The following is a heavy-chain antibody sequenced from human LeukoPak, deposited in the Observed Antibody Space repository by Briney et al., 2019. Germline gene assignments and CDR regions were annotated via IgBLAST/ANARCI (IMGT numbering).Heavy chain of an antibody. D-gene: IGHD3-10*01. CDR3: ARAYYYGSGSYGLDY. Sequence: SETLSLTCTVSGGSISSGSYYWSWIRQPAGKGLEWIGRIYTSGSTNYNPSLKSRVTISVDTSKNQFSLKLSSVTAADTAVYYCARAYYYGSGSYGLDYWGQGTLVTVSS. CDR1: GGSISSGSYY. V-gene: IGHV4-61*02. J-gene: IGHJ4*02. CDR2: IYTSGST.